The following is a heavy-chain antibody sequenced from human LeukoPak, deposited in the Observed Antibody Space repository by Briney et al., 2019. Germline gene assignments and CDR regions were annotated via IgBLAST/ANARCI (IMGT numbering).Heavy chain of an antibody. J-gene: IGHJ4*02. CDR3: ANEIRPNDY. CDR2: ISSSSSTI. CDR1: GFTFSSYA. D-gene: IGHD4-17*01. Sequence: GGSLRLSCAASGFTFSSYAMSWVRQAPGKGLEWVSYISSSSSTIYYADSVKGRFTISRDNTKNSLYLQMNNLRADDTAVYYCANEIRPNDYWGQGTLVTVSS. V-gene: IGHV3-48*01.